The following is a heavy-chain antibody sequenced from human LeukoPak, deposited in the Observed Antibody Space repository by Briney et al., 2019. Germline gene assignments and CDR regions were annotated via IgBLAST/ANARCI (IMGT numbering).Heavy chain of an antibody. V-gene: IGHV3-30*18. Sequence: PGRSLRLSCAASGFTFSSYGMHWVRQAPGKGLEWVAVISYDGSNKYYADSVKGRFTISRDNSKNTLYLQMNSLRAEDTAVYYCAKDRVRALGYCSGGSCGYYYYGMDVWGQGTTVTVSS. D-gene: IGHD2-15*01. CDR2: ISYDGSNK. CDR3: AKDRVRALGYCSGGSCGYYYYGMDV. CDR1: GFTFSSYG. J-gene: IGHJ6*02.